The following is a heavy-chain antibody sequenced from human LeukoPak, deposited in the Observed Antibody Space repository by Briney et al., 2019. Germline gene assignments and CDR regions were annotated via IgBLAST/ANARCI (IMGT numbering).Heavy chain of an antibody. CDR3: AKDLTGTYGFDF. Sequence: PGGSLRLSCTASGFTFSDYYMSWFRQAPGKGLEWLSHISGSGRTIHYADSVKGRLTASRDTAKNSLHLQMNDLRVEDTAVYYCAKDLTGTYGFDFWGQGTMVTVSS. CDR2: ISGSGRTI. D-gene: IGHD7-27*01. V-gene: IGHV3-11*04. CDR1: GFTFSDYY. J-gene: IGHJ3*01.